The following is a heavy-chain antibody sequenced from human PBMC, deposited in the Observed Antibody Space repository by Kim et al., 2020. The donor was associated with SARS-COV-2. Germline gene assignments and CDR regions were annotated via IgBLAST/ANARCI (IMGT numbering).Heavy chain of an antibody. CDR3: AKDYGGNLYYFDY. CDR2: ISSNGGST. D-gene: IGHD4-17*01. V-gene: IGHV3-64*01. CDR1: GFTFSSYA. Sequence: GGSLRLSCAASGFTFSSYAMHWVRQAPGKGLESVSAISSNGGSTYYAHSVKGRFTISRDNSKYTLYLQMGSLGAEDMAVYYCAKDYGGNLYYFDYWGQGTLVTISS. J-gene: IGHJ4*02.